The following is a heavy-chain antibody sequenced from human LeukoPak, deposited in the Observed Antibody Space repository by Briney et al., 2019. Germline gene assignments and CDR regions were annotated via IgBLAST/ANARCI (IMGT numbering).Heavy chain of an antibody. J-gene: IGHJ5*02. CDR1: GYSFTSYW. V-gene: IGHV5-51*01. Sequence: GESLKSSCKGSGYSFTSYWIGWVRPMPGKGLEWMGIIYPGDSDTRYSPSFQGQVTISADKSISTAYLQWSSLKASDTAMYYCARTGKCDRYCNSTSCLRIWFDPWGQGTLVTVSS. D-gene: IGHD2-2*01. CDR2: IYPGDSDT. CDR3: ARTGKCDRYCNSTSCLRIWFDP.